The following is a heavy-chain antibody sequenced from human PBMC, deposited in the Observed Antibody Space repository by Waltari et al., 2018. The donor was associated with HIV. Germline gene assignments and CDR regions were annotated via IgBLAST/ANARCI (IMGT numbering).Heavy chain of an antibody. CDR1: GGSFTSYS. J-gene: IGHJ4*02. Sequence: QVQLVQYGTEVRTPGSSVKVSCKASGGSFTSYSIHWVRQAPGQGLEWMGRIIPMSGTARKAQKFQARVTIRADKSTTTAYMELTSLRTEDTAVYYCASARETMGVDFDFWGQGTLVTVSS. CDR3: ASARETMGVDFDF. CDR2: IIPMSGTA. V-gene: IGHV1-69*08. D-gene: IGHD3-10*01.